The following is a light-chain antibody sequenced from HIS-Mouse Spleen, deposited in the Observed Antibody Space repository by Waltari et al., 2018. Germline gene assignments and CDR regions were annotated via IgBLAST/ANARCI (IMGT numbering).Light chain of an antibody. CDR2: EDS. CDR1: ALPKKY. V-gene: IGLV3-10*01. J-gene: IGLJ1*01. Sequence: SYELTQPPSVSVSPGQTARITCSGDALPKKYAYWYQQKSGQAPVLVIYEDSKRPSGIPERFSGSSSGTMATLTSSGAQVEDEADYYCYSTDSSGNHYVFGTGTKVTVL. CDR3: YSTDSSGNHYV.